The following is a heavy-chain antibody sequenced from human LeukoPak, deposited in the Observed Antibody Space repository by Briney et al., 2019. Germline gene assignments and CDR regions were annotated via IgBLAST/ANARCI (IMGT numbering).Heavy chain of an antibody. V-gene: IGHV1-69*04. CDR1: GCIFSSYA. CDR2: VIPFLGVA. J-gene: IGHJ6*02. CDR3: AIDSAVGGSSASMDA. D-gene: IGHD1-26*01. Sequence: ASVKVSCKASGCIFSSYAIAWVRQAPGQGLEWMGRVIPFLGVATYAQKFQGRVTITADKSTSTRYMELSSLTSEDTAVYYCAIDSAVGGSSASMDASGQGTTVTASS.